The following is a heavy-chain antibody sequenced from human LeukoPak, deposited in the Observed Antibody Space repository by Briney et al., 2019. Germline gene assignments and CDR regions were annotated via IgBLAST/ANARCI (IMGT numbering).Heavy chain of an antibody. CDR2: IHYSGNT. D-gene: IGHD6-19*01. CDR1: GGSISSYY. V-gene: IGHV4-59*01. Sequence: PSETLSLTCTVSGGSISSYYWSWIRQPPGKGLEWIGFIHYSGNTNYNPSLKSRVTISVDTSKNQFSLKLSSVTAADTAVYYCARGHSSGWIYFDYWGQGTLVTVSS. CDR3: ARGHSSGWIYFDY. J-gene: IGHJ4*02.